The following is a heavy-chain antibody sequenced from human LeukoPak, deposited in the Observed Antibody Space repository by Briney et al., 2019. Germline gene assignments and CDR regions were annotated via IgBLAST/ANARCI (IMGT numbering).Heavy chain of an antibody. D-gene: IGHD5-18*01. J-gene: IGHJ6*02. V-gene: IGHV3-74*01. CDR2: INSDGSIT. CDR1: GFTFTTYW. CDR3: ARDAVDTANAV. Sequence: GGSLRLSCAASGFTFTTYWMHWVRQAPGKGLVWVSHINSDGSITSYADSVKGRFTISRDNAKSTLYLQMNSLRAEDTAVYYCARDAVDTANAVWGQGTTVTVSS.